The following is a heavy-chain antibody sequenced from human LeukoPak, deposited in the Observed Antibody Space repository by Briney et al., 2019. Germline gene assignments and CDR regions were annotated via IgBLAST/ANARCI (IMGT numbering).Heavy chain of an antibody. V-gene: IGHV4-61*02. CDR2: IYTSGST. J-gene: IGHJ6*03. Sequence: SETLSLTCTVSGGSISSGSYYWSWIRQPAGKGLEWIGRIYTSGSTNYNPSLKSRVTISVDTSKNQFSLKLGSVTAADTAVYYCARAQAARRYYYYYMDVWGKGTTVTVSS. CDR3: ARAQAARRYYYYYMDV. CDR1: GGSISSGSYY. D-gene: IGHD6-25*01.